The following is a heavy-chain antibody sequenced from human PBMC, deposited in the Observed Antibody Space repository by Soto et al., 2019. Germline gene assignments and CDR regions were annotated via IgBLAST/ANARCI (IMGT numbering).Heavy chain of an antibody. CDR1: GGTFSSYA. CDR3: ASSDYYDSSGYYHY. CDR2: IIPIFGTA. D-gene: IGHD3-22*01. Sequence: SVKVSCKASGGTFSSYAISWVRQAPGQGLEWMGGIIPIFGTANYAQKFQGRVTITADESTSTAYMELSSLRSEDTAVYYCASSDYYDSSGYYHYWGQGTLVTVSS. J-gene: IGHJ4*02. V-gene: IGHV1-69*13.